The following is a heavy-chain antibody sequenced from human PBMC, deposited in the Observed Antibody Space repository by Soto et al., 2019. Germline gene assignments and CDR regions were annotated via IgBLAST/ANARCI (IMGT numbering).Heavy chain of an antibody. Sequence: PGGSLRLSCAASGFTFSSYGMHWVRQAPGKGLEWVAVIWYDGSNKYYADSVKGRFTISRDNSKNTLYLQMNSLRAEDTAVYYCARDPDSSSWFDAFGIWGQGTMVTVSS. CDR2: IWYDGSNK. CDR1: GFTFSSYG. CDR3: ARDPDSSSWFDAFGI. V-gene: IGHV3-33*01. J-gene: IGHJ3*02. D-gene: IGHD6-13*01.